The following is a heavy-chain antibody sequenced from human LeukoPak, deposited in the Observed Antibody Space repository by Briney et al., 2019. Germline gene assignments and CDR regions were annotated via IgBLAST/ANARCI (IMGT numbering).Heavy chain of an antibody. V-gene: IGHV3-64*01. CDR1: GFTFSSYA. CDR3: ARDSTPYEDYDTCAFDI. J-gene: IGHJ3*02. D-gene: IGHD3-22*01. CDR2: ISSNGGST. Sequence: GGSLRLSCAASGFTFSSYAMHWVRQAPGKGLEYVSAISSNGGSTYYANSVKGRFTISRDNAKNSLYLQMNSLRAEDTAVYYCARDSTPYEDYDTCAFDIWGQGTMVTVSS.